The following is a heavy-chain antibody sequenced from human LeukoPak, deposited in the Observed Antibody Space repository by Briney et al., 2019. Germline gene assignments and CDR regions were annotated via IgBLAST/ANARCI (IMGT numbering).Heavy chain of an antibody. V-gene: IGHV5-51*01. Sequence: GESLKISCKGSGYSFTSYWIGWARQMPGKGLEWMGIIYPGDSDTRYSPSFQGQVTISADKSISTAYLQWSSLKASDTAMYYCARAPKLYYYDSSGYYPDYWGQGTLVTVSS. D-gene: IGHD3-22*01. CDR1: GYSFTSYW. J-gene: IGHJ4*02. CDR2: IYPGDSDT. CDR3: ARAPKLYYYDSSGYYPDY.